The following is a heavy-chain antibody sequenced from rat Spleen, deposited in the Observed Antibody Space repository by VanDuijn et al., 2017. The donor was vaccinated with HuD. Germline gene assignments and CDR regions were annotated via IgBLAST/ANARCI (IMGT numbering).Heavy chain of an antibody. Sequence: EVQLVESGGGLVQPGRSMKVSCAASGFTFSDYYMAWVRQAPKKGLEWVASISYEGTSTYYGDSVKGRFTISRDNAKSNLYLQISSLRSEDTATYYCARQEYYGGYSRDYFGYWGQGVVVTVSS. J-gene: IGHJ2*01. D-gene: IGHD1-11*01. CDR3: ARQEYYGGYSRDYFGY. V-gene: IGHV5-22*01. CDR1: GFTFSDYY. CDR2: ISYEGTST.